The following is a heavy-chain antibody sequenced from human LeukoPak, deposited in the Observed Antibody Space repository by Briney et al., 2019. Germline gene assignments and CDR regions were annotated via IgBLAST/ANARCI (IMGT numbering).Heavy chain of an antibody. D-gene: IGHD5-24*01. CDR2: INHSGST. Sequence: PSETLSLTCAVYGGSFSGYYWSWIPHPPGKGLEWIGEINHSGSTNYNPSLKGRVTISVDTSKNQFSLKLSSVSAADTAVYYCARASWLQPYYLDYWGQGTLVTVSS. CDR1: GGSFSGYY. CDR3: ARASWLQPYYLDY. J-gene: IGHJ4*02. V-gene: IGHV4-34*01.